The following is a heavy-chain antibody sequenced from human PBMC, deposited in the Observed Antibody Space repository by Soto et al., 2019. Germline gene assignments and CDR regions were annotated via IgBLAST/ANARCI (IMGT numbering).Heavy chain of an antibody. Sequence: ASVKVSCKASGYTFTSYGISWVRQAPGQGLEWMGWISAYNGNTNYAQKLQGRVTMTTDTSTSTAYMELSRLSSDDTAIYYCTRASAVAGGSSNSLPNDYWGQGTLVTVSS. V-gene: IGHV1-18*04. CDR2: ISAYNGNT. J-gene: IGHJ4*02. D-gene: IGHD6-19*01. CDR1: GYTFTSYG. CDR3: TRASAVAGGSSNSLPNDY.